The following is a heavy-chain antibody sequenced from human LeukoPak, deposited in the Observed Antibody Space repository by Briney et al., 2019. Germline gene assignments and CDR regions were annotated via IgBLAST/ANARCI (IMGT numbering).Heavy chain of an antibody. D-gene: IGHD3-16*02. CDR3: ARDLYDYVWGSHRPNDY. V-gene: IGHV3-30*03. CDR1: GFTFSTYG. CDR2: ISYDGSNK. Sequence: GGSLRLSCAASGFTFSTYGMHWVRQAPGKGLEWVAVISYDGSNKYYADSVKGRFTISRDNSKNTLCLQMNSLRAEDTAVYYCARDLYDYVWGSHRPNDYWGQGTLVTVSS. J-gene: IGHJ4*02.